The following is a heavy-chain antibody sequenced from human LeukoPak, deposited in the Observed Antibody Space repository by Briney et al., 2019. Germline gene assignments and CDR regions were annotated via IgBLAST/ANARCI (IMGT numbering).Heavy chain of an antibody. Sequence: SGTLSLTCTFSGDSFSSSHWSWMRQPPGKGLEGIGDMYTSWYTNHNPALKRRGTLSPDTSRNQSLLRLRYLPTADTDVYYCAKLVFFDYISAVTEVSFYYMDAWGKGTTVSVSS. CDR1: GDSFSSSH. CDR2: MYTSWYT. CDR3: AKLVFFDYISAVTEVSFYYMDA. J-gene: IGHJ6*03. D-gene: IGHD6-25*01. V-gene: IGHV4-4*09.